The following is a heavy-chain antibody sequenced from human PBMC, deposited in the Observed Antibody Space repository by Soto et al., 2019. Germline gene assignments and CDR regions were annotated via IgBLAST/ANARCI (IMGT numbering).Heavy chain of an antibody. CDR2: ISSSNRTI. CDR1: GFTFRSYS. D-gene: IGHD2-15*01. J-gene: IGHJ6*02. CDR3: AREGWPLLQTGMDV. Sequence: SGGPLRLSCAASGFTFRSYSMNWVRQAPGKGLEWVSYISSSNRTINYADSVKGRFIISRDNAKNSLYLQMHSLRDEDTAVYYCAREGWPLLQTGMDVWGQGTTVTVSS. V-gene: IGHV3-48*02.